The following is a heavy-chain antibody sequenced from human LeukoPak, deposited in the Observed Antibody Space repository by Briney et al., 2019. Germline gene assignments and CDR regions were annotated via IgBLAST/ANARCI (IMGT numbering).Heavy chain of an antibody. CDR3: ARGDYDFWSGYYWGAFDI. Sequence: PGGSLRLSCAASGFTFSSYAMHWVRQAPGKGLEWVAVISYDGSNKYYADSVKGRFTISRDNAKNSLYLQMNSLRAEDTAVYYCARGDYDFWSGYYWGAFDIWGQGTMVTVSS. D-gene: IGHD3-3*01. J-gene: IGHJ3*02. V-gene: IGHV3-30*04. CDR1: GFTFSSYA. CDR2: ISYDGSNK.